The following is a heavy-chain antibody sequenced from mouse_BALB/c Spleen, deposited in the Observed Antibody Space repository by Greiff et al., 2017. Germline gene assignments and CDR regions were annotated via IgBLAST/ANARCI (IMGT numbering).Heavy chain of an antibody. J-gene: IGHJ2*01. V-gene: IGHV1-82*01. CDR1: GYAFSSSW. Sequence: VQLQESGPELVKPGASVKISCKASGYAFSSSWMNWVKQRPGQGLEWIGRIYPGDGDTNYNGKFKGKATLTADKSSSTAYMQLSSLTSVDSAVYFCARIYYGYPDYWGQGTTLTVSS. D-gene: IGHD2-2*01. CDR3: ARIYYGYPDY. CDR2: IYPGDGDT.